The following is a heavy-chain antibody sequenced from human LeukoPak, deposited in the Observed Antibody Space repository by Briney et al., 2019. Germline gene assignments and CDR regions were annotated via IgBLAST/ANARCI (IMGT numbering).Heavy chain of an antibody. J-gene: IGHJ4*02. Sequence: ASVKVSCKASGYTFTSYGISWVRQAPGQGLEWMGWISAYNGNTNYAQKLQGRVTMTTDTSTSTAYMELRSLRSDDTAVYYCARSTGKYYYGSGSFLLYYFDYWGQGTLVTVSS. D-gene: IGHD3-10*01. CDR3: ARSTGKYYYGSGSFLLYYFDY. V-gene: IGHV1-18*01. CDR2: ISAYNGNT. CDR1: GYTFTSYG.